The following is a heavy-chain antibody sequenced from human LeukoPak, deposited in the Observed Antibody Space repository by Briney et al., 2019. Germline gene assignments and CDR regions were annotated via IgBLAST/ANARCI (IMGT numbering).Heavy chain of an antibody. V-gene: IGHV3-48*03. J-gene: IGHJ4*02. Sequence: GGSLRLSCAASGFTFSSYEMNWVRQAPGKGLEWVSYISSSGSTIYYADSVKGRFTISRDNAKNSLYLQMNSLRAEDTAVYYCARDLRGYSGYDWRVATVTTFGFDYWGQGTLVTVSS. CDR1: GFTFSSYE. CDR3: ARDLRGYSGYDWRVATVTTFGFDY. CDR2: ISSSGSTI. D-gene: IGHD5-12*01.